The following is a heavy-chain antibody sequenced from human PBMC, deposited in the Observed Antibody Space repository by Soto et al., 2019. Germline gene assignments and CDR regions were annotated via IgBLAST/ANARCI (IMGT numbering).Heavy chain of an antibody. V-gene: IGHV3-48*03. Sequence: DVQLVESGGGAVQPGGSLRLSCVVSGVPFSSSEMSWVRQAPGKGPEWLSYINGAGSTVTYADSVKGRFTISRDNAKNSLYLEMNSLGVDDTAVYYCARTSPRSSWYAFDPWGRGTLVTVSS. D-gene: IGHD6-19*01. CDR2: INGAGSTV. CDR3: ARTSPRSSWYAFDP. J-gene: IGHJ5*02. CDR1: GVPFSSSE.